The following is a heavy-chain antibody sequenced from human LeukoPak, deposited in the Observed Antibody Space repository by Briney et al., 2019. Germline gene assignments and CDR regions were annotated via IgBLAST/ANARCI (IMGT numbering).Heavy chain of an antibody. CDR1: GGTFSSYA. J-gene: IGHJ4*02. V-gene: IGHV1-69*05. CDR2: IIPIFGTA. D-gene: IGHD3-3*01. CDR3: ARGTIFGVVVSFDY. Sequence: ASVKVSCKASGGTFSSYAISGVRQAPGQGLEWMGGIIPIFGTANYARKFQGRVTITTDESTSTAYMELSSLRSEDTAVYYCARGTIFGVVVSFDYWGQGTLVTVSS.